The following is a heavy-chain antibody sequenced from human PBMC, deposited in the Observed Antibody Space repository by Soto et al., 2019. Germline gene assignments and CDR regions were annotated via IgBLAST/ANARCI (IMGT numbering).Heavy chain of an antibody. CDR1: GYSFTSYW. D-gene: IGHD1-26*01. CDR2: IYPGDSDT. V-gene: IGHV5-51*01. CDR3: ARLVGATDFDY. Sequence: GESLKISCQASGYSFTSYWIGWVRQMPGKGMEWMGIIYPGDSDTRYSPSFQGQVTISADKSISTAYLQWSSLKASDTAMYYCARLVGATDFDYWGQGALVTAPQ. J-gene: IGHJ4*02.